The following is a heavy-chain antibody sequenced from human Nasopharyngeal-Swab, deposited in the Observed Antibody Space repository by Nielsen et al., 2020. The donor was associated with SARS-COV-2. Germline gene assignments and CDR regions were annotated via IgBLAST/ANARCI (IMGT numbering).Heavy chain of an antibody. CDR2: IYWDDDK. J-gene: IGHJ4*02. Sequence: WSRQPPGKALEWLALIYWDDDKRYSPSLKSRLTITKDTSKNQVVLTMTNMGPVDTATYYCAQRTTLTSYGYWGQGTLVTVSS. CDR3: AQRTTLTSYGY. V-gene: IGHV2-5*02. D-gene: IGHD4-17*01.